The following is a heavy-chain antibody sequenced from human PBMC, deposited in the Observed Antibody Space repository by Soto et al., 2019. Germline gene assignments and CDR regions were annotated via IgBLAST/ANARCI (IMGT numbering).Heavy chain of an antibody. CDR1: GFTFSNYA. CDR2: VGGSGDST. J-gene: IGHJ4*02. V-gene: IGHV3-23*01. Sequence: EVQLLDSGGGLVQPGGSLRLSCAASGFTFSNYAMSWVRQAPGKGLEWVSGVGGSGDSTYYADSVKGRFTISRDNPKDTMYLQINSMRAEDTAVYYCAKSPIGYCSGVSCYPPHYFDYWGQGTQVTVSS. D-gene: IGHD2-15*01. CDR3: AKSPIGYCSGVSCYPPHYFDY.